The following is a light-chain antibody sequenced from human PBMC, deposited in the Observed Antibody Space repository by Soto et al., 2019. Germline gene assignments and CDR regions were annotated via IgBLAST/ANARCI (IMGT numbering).Light chain of an antibody. V-gene: IGKV1D-16*01. CDR2: VAS. CDR3: QQYNIYPLT. J-gene: IGKJ4*01. CDR1: QDINSW. Sequence: DVQMTQSPSSLSASVGDRVTITCRASQDINSWLAWYQQKPGKAPKSLIYVASSLQTGVPLRFSGSGSGTVFTLTIRSLQPEDSATYYCQQYNIYPLTFGGGTKVEIK.